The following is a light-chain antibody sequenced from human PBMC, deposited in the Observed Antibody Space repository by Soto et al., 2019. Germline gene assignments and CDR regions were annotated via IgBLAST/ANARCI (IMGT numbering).Light chain of an antibody. V-gene: IGLV2-14*01. CDR1: SSDVGGYNY. J-gene: IGLJ1*01. CDR2: EVS. CDR3: SSYTSSSTLV. Sequence: QSALTQPASVSGSPGQSITISCTGTSSDVGGYNYVSWYQQHPGKATKLMISEVSNRPSGVSNRFSGSKSGNTASLTISGLPAADAADYSCSSYTSSSTLVFGTGTKLTVL.